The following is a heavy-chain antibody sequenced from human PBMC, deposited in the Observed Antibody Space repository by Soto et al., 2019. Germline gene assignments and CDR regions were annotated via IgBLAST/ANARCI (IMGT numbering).Heavy chain of an antibody. CDR3: AKVEGMIVASLGY. Sequence: EVQLLESGGGLVQPGGSLRLSCAASGFTFSSYAMSWVRQAPGKGLEWASAISGSGGSTYYADSVKGRFTISRDNSKNTLYLQMNSLRAEDTAVYYCAKVEGMIVASLGYWGQGTLVTVSS. V-gene: IGHV3-23*01. CDR1: GFTFSSYA. J-gene: IGHJ4*02. CDR2: ISGSGGST. D-gene: IGHD3-22*01.